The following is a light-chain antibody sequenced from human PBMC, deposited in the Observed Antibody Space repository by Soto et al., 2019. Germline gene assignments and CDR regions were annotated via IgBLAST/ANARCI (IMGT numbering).Light chain of an antibody. J-gene: IGKJ4*01. CDR3: QQFNSYPFT. CDR2: DAS. Sequence: AIQLTQSPSSLSASVGDRVTITCRASHGISSALAWYQQKPGTAPKLLIYDASSLESGVPSRFSGIGSGTNFTLTISSLQPEDFATYYCQQFNSYPFTFGGGTKVEIK. CDR1: HGISSA. V-gene: IGKV1-13*02.